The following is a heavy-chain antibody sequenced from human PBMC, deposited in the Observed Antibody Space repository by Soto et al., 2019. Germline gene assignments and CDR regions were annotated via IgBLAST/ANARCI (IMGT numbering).Heavy chain of an antibody. CDR3: ANIFRTLYTATPSVHI. D-gene: IGHD2-15*01. J-gene: IGHJ4*02. CDR1: GFTFSSYA. Sequence: EVQLLESGGGLVQPGGSLRLSCAASGFTFSSYAMSWVRQAPGKGLVWVSAIDGTGSDAYYADSVKGRFTISRDNSRNTLTLQMNSLRAEETAVYYCANIFRTLYTATPSVHIWGQGTLLTVSS. V-gene: IGHV3-23*01. CDR2: IDGTGSDA.